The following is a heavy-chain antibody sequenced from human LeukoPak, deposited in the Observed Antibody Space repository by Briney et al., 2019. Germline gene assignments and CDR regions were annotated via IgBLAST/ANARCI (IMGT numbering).Heavy chain of an antibody. D-gene: IGHD3-22*01. CDR1: GSNFTSYW. CDR3: ARHQNSSGFDF. Sequence: GASLQISCKGSGSNFTSYWIGWVRPMPGEGLEGMGIIYPGDSDTRCSPSFHGQVTISADKSISTAYLQWSSLKASDTAVYYCARHQNSSGFDFWGQGTLVTVSS. V-gene: IGHV5-51*01. J-gene: IGHJ4*02. CDR2: IYPGDSDT.